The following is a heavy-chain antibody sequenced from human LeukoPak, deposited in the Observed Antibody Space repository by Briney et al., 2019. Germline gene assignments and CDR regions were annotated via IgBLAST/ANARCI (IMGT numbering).Heavy chain of an antibody. CDR1: GGSINNYY. V-gene: IGHV4-4*07. J-gene: IGHJ3*02. CDR2: IYTRGST. D-gene: IGHD2-15*01. Sequence: SQTLSLTCTVSGGSINNYYWSWIRQPAGKGLEWIGRIYTRGSTNYNPSLKSRVTMSVDTSKNQFSLKLSSVTAADTAAYYCARGRYCSADICSGGDAFDIWGQGTMVSVSS. CDR3: ARGRYCSADICSGGDAFDI.